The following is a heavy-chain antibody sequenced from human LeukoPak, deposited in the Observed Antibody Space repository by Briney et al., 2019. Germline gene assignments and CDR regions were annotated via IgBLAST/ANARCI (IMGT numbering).Heavy chain of an antibody. CDR1: GFTVSSNY. CDR2: IYSGGST. CDR3: AKDRDFWSGFSAAIDY. V-gene: IGHV3-66*01. D-gene: IGHD3-3*01. Sequence: GGSLRLSCAASGFTVSSNYMSWVRQAPGKGLEWVSVIYSGGSTYYADSVKGRFTISRDNSKNTLYLQMNSLRAEDTAVYYCAKDRDFWSGFSAAIDYWGQGTLVTVSS. J-gene: IGHJ4*02.